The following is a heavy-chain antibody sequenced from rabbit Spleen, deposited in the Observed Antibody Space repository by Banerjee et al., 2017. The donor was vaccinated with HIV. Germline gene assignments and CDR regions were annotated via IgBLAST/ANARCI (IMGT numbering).Heavy chain of an antibody. CDR3: ARGYTYSYVGVAHVTDYFNL. V-gene: IGHV1S45*01. D-gene: IGHD6-1*01. J-gene: IGHJ4*01. CDR2: IYAGSSAST. CDR1: GFSFSSRYC. Sequence: QEQLEESGGDLVKPGASLTLSCTASGFSFSSRYCVCWVRQAPGKGLEWIACIYAGSSASTYYANWAKGRFTVSKASSTTVTLQMTSLTAADTATYFCARGYTYSYVGVAHVTDYFNLWGQGTLVTVS.